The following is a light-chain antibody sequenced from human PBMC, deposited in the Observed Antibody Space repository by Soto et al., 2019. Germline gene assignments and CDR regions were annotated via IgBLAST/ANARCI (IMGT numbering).Light chain of an antibody. Sequence: QSALTQPPSASGSPGQSVTLSCTGTSSDVGRYNYVSWYQHHPGKAPKLMIYEVNKRPSDVPDRFSGSKSGNTASLTVSGLQPEDEADYYCCSFTGTTIGAFGGGTKLTVL. CDR3: CSFTGTTIGA. CDR1: SSDVGRYNY. V-gene: IGLV2-8*01. J-gene: IGLJ2*01. CDR2: EVN.